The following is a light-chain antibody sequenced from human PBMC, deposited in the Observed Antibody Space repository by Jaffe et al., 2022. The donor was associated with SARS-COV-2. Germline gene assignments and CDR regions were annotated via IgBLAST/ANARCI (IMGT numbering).Light chain of an antibody. J-gene: IGLJ3*02. CDR1: SLRIYY. CDR2: GKN. V-gene: IGLV3-19*01. Sequence: SSELTQDPAVSVALGQTVRITCQGDSLRIYYASWYQQKPGQAPVVVIYGKNNRPSGIPDRFSGSSSGNTASLTITGAQAEDEADYYCNSRDSSDTHLVFGGGTKLTVL. CDR3: NSRDSSDTHLV.